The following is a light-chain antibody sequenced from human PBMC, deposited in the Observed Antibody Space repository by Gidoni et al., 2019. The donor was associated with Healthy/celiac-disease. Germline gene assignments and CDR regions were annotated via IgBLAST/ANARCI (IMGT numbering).Light chain of an antibody. Sequence: SSELPQDPAGSVALGQTVRITCQGDSLRSYYASWYQQKPGQAPVLVIYGKNNRPSGIPERFSGSSSGNTASLTITGAQAEDEADYYCNSRDSSGNHYVFGTGTKVTVL. V-gene: IGLV3-19*01. CDR2: GKN. CDR1: SLRSYY. CDR3: NSRDSSGNHYV. J-gene: IGLJ1*01.